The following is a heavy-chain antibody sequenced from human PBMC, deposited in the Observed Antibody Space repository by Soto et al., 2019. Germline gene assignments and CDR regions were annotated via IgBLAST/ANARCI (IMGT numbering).Heavy chain of an antibody. CDR2: ISHGGIT. CDR3: IRNLES. J-gene: IGHJ4*02. CDR1: SGSITINTW. V-gene: IGHV4-4*02. Sequence: QVQLQESGPGLVEPSGTLSLSCSVSSGSITINTWWHWVRQPPGKGLEWIGEISHGGITNYNPYLKSRVSISVDKSKNQFSLRLNSVTAADPAIYYCIRNLESWGQGTLVSVSS.